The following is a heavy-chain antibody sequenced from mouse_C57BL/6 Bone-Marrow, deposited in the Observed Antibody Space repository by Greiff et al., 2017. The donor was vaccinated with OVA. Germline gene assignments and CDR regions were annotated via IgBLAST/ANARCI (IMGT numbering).Heavy chain of an antibody. V-gene: IGHV5-4*01. CDR3: ARDGTGRDD. Sequence: EVQLVESGGGLVKPGGSLKLSCAASGFTFSSYAMSWVRQTPEKRLEWVATISDGGSYTYYPDNVKGRFTISRDNAKNNLYLQMSHLKSEDTAMYYCARDGTGRDDWGQGTTLTVSS. J-gene: IGHJ2*01. CDR1: GFTFSSYA. CDR2: ISDGGSYT. D-gene: IGHD4-1*01.